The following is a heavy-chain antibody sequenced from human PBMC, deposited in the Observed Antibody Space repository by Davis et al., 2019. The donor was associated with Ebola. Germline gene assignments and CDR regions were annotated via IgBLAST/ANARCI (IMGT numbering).Heavy chain of an antibody. V-gene: IGHV3-73*01. CDR3: SRGVAAAGRDDYYYYGMDV. D-gene: IGHD6-13*01. Sequence: PGGSLRLSCAASGFTFSNAWMSWVRQASGKGLEWVGRIRSKANSYATAYAASVKGRFTISRDDSKNTAYLQMNSLKTEDTAVYYCSRGVAAAGRDDYYYYGMDVWGQGTTVTVSS. CDR1: GFTFSNAW. J-gene: IGHJ6*02. CDR2: IRSKANSYAT.